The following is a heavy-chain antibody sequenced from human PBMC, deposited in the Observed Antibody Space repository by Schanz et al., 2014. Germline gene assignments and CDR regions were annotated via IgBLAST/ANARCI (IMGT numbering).Heavy chain of an antibody. Sequence: EVQLLESGGGLVQPGGSLRLSCAASGFTFSIYGMSWVRQAPGKGLEWVSRMIGSGSSVFYADSVKGRFTISRDNSKNTLYLQMNSLRAEDTAVYYCAKETRGYSHDYDYWGQGTLVTVTS. CDR2: MIGSGSSV. CDR3: AKETRGYSHDYDY. V-gene: IGHV3-23*01. CDR1: GFTFSIYG. D-gene: IGHD5-18*01. J-gene: IGHJ4*02.